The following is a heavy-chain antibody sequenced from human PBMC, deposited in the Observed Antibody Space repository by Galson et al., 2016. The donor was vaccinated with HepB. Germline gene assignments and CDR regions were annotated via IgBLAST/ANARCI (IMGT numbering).Heavy chain of an antibody. CDR3: SRGVGTSGYSFHC. V-gene: IGHV3-30*04. CDR1: GFTFSSYA. D-gene: IGHD3-22*01. CDR2: ISYDGTNK. J-gene: IGHJ4*02. Sequence: SLRLSCAASGFTFSSYAIHWVRQAPGKGLEWVAVISYDGTNKYYADSVKGRFTISRDNSKNTLYLQMNSLRPEDTAVYYCSRGVGTSGYSFHCWGQGTLVTVSS.